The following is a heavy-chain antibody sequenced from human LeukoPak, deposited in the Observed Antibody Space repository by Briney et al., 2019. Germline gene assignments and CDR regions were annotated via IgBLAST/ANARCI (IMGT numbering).Heavy chain of an antibody. CDR3: AKTGESADYYGNGG. J-gene: IGHJ6*04. D-gene: IGHD2-21*01. V-gene: IGHV3-23*01. CDR1: GFTVSSNY. Sequence: GGSLRLSCAASGFTVSSNYMSWVRQAPGKGLEWVSAISGSGGSTYYADSVKGRFTISRDNSKNTLYLQMNSLRAEDTAVYYCAKTGESADYYGNGGLGQRATVTGSS. CDR2: ISGSGGST.